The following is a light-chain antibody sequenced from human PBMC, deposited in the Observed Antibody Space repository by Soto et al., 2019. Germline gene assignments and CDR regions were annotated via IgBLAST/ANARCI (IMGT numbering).Light chain of an antibody. CDR2: GAS. V-gene: IGKV3-20*01. Sequence: EIVLPQSPGTLSLSPGERATLSCRASQSVSSSYLAWYQQKPGQAPRLLIYGASSGATGIPDRFSGSGSGTDFTLTISRLEPDDFATYYCQQDDSSSPTLGQGTKVDI. CDR3: QQDDSSSPT. CDR1: QSVSSSY. J-gene: IGKJ2*01.